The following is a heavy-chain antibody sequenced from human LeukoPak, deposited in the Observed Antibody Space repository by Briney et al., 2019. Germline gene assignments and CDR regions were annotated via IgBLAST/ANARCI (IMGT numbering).Heavy chain of an antibody. CDR1: GFTFSSYA. D-gene: IGHD5-18*01. CDR3: AKDEGYSYGHDFDY. V-gene: IGHV3-23*01. CDR2: ISGSGRTT. J-gene: IGHJ4*02. Sequence: GGSLRLSCAASGFTFSSYAMSWVRQAPGEGLEWVSVISGSGRTTFYADSVKGRFTISRDNSKNTLFLQMNSLRAEDTAVYYCAKDEGYSYGHDFDYWGQGTLVTVSS.